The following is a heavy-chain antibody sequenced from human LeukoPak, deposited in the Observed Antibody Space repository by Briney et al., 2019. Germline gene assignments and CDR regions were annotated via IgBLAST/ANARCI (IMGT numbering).Heavy chain of an antibody. CDR3: AKDGNSRFGDLNNYYFDY. CDR1: GFTFSSYA. J-gene: IGHJ4*02. V-gene: IGHV3-23*01. D-gene: IGHD3-10*01. Sequence: GGSLRLSCAASGFTFSSYAMSWVRQAPGKGLEWVSAISGSGGSTYYADSVKGRFTISRDNSKNTLYLQMNCLRAEDTAVYYCAKDGNSRFGDLNNYYFDYWGQGTLVTVSS. CDR2: ISGSGGST.